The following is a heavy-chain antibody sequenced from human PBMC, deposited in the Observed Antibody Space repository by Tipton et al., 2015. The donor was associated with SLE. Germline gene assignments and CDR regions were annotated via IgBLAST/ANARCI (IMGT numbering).Heavy chain of an antibody. Sequence: TLSLTCAVYGGSFSGYYWSWIRQPPGKGLEWIGYIYYSGSTYYNPSLKSRVTISVDTSKNQFSLKLSSVTAADTAVYYCAREYCSSTSCHGYYYYGMDVWGQGTTVTVSS. J-gene: IGHJ6*02. D-gene: IGHD2-2*01. CDR3: AREYCSSTSCHGYYYYGMDV. V-gene: IGHV4-34*09. CDR2: IYYSGST. CDR1: GGSFSGYY.